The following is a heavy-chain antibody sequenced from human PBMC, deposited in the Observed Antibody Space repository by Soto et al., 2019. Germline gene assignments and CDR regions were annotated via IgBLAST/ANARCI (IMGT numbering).Heavy chain of an antibody. V-gene: IGHV3-30*18. D-gene: IGHD3-3*01. J-gene: IGHJ4*02. CDR1: GFTFSSYG. Sequence: GGSLRLSCAASGFTFSSYGMHWVRQAPGKGLEWVAVISYDGGNKYYADSVKGRFTISRDNSKNTLYLQMNSLRAEDTAVYYCAKDAGIRFLEWLSTLDYWGQGTLVTVSS. CDR3: AKDAGIRFLEWLSTLDY. CDR2: ISYDGGNK.